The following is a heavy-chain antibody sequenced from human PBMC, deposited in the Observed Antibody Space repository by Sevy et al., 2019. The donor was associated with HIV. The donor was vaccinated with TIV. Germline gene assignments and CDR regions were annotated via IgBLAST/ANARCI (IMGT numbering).Heavy chain of an antibody. CDR3: ARDPGLMATADYYYYGMDV. J-gene: IGHJ6*02. CDR2: IKQDGSEK. Sequence: GGSLRLSCAASGFTFSSYWMSWVRQAPGKGLEWVANIKQDGSEKYYVDSVKGRFTISRDNAKNSLYLQMNSLGAEDTAVYYCARDPGLMATADYYYYGMDVWGQGTTVTVSS. V-gene: IGHV3-7*01. CDR1: GFTFSSYW.